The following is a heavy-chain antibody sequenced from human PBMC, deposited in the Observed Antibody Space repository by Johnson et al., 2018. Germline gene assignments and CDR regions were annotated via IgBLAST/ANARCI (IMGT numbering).Heavy chain of an antibody. CDR3: AKERINSGSDCQH. CDR2: IYYSGST. D-gene: IGHD1-26*01. V-gene: IGHV4-59*01. CDR1: GGSISSYY. J-gene: IGHJ1*01. Sequence: QVQLQESGPGLVKPSETLSLTCTVSGGSISSYYWSWIRQPPGKGLEWIGYIYYSGSTNYNPSLKSRVTISVDTSKNQFSLKLSSVTAADTAVYYCAKERINSGSDCQHWGQGTLVTVSS.